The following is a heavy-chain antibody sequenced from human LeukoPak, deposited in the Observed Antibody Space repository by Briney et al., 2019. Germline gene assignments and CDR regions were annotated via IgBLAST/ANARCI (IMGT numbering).Heavy chain of an antibody. CDR3: ARQRANYCSGGSCTHYYYYYYMDV. J-gene: IGHJ6*03. D-gene: IGHD2-15*01. CDR2: IYPGDSDT. CDR1: GYSFTSYW. Sequence: GSLKISCKGSGYSFTSYWIGWVRQMPGKGLEWMGIIYPGDSDTRYSPSFQGQVTISADKSISTAYLQWSSLKASDTAMYYCARQRANYCSGGSCTHYYYYYYMDVWGKGTTVTVSS. V-gene: IGHV5-51*01.